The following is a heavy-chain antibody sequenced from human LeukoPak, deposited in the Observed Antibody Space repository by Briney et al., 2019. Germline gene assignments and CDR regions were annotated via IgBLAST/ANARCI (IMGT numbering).Heavy chain of an antibody. CDR3: ARDGLNYGRHFDY. V-gene: IGHV3-74*01. CDR1: GFTFSSYW. D-gene: IGHD3-10*01. Sequence: GGSLRLSCAASGFTFSSYWMHWVRQAPGKGLVWVSLTNNAGTTTRYADSVKGRFTISRDNGKNTLYLQMNSLRAEDTAVYYCARDGLNYGRHFDYWGQGTLVTVSS. J-gene: IGHJ4*02. CDR2: TNNAGTTT.